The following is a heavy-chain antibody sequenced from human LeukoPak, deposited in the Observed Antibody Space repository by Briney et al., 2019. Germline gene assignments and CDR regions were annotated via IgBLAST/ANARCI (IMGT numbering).Heavy chain of an antibody. CDR2: INPSGGST. V-gene: IGHV1-46*01. CDR1: GYTFTSYY. J-gene: IGHJ4*02. Sequence: ASVKVSCKASGYTFTSYYMHWVRQAPGQGLEWMGIINPSGGSTSYAQKFQGRVTMTRDMSTSTVYMELSSLRSEDTAVYYCARAYYDTSGYHYGGGDYWGQGTLVTVSS. CDR3: ARAYYDTSGYHYGGGDY. D-gene: IGHD3-22*01.